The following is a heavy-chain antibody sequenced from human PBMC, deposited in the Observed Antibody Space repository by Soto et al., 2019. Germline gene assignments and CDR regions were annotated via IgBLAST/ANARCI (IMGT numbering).Heavy chain of an antibody. V-gene: IGHV3-48*01. CDR3: ARGLTYYYYMDV. CDR2: ISSSSTTI. Sequence: EVQLVESGGDLVQPGGSLRLSCAASGFTFSTYNMNWVRQAPGKGLEWVSYISSSSTTIYYADSVKGRFTISRDNAKDSLYLQMHSLRAEDTAVYYCARGLTYYYYMDVWGKGTTGTVSS. J-gene: IGHJ6*03. D-gene: IGHD7-27*01. CDR1: GFTFSTYN.